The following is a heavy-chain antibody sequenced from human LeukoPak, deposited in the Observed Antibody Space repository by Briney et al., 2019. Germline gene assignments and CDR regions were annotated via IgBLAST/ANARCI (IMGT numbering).Heavy chain of an antibody. CDR1: GYTLTELS. J-gene: IGHJ6*02. D-gene: IGHD5-24*01. CDR3: ATGTGEPESRRSSWDGYNYYYYGMDV. CDR2: FDPEDGET. Sequence: ASVKVSCKVSGYTLTELSMHWVRQAPGKGLEWMGGFDPEDGETIYAQKFQGRVAMTEDTSTDTAYMELSSLRSEDTAVYYCATGTGEPESRRSSWDGYNYYYYGMDVWGQGTTVTVSS. V-gene: IGHV1-24*01.